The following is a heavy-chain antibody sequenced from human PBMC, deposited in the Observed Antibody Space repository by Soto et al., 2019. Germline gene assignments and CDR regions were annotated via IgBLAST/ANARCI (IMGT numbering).Heavy chain of an antibody. CDR1: GYPLTSFG. J-gene: IGHJ4*02. CDR2: MRPYNGDT. V-gene: IGHV1-18*04. CDR3: SRKGVTTSWYAAGHDY. Sequence: SLKVSCKASGYPLTSFGISRVRQAPGQGIEWMGWMRPYNGDTNSAQNFEVRVTMTTGASTSRDYMALRSLRSHDKAVYYCSRKGVTTSWYAAGHDYWGQGTLVAGS. D-gene: IGHD2-2*01.